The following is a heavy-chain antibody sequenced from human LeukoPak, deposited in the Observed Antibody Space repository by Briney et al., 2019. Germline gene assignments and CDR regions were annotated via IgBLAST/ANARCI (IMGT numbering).Heavy chain of an antibody. CDR2: IIGSGSTT. CDR3: VRDRGGAYSGDNLFDP. V-gene: IGHV3-48*03. D-gene: IGHD2-21*01. J-gene: IGHJ5*02. CDR1: GFTFSSYE. Sequence: PGGSLRLSCAASGFTFSSYEMKWVGQAPGKGVEWLAYIIGSGSTTQYADSVRDRFTISRDNDKNAVYLQMNSLRADDTAIYYCVRDRGGAYSGDNLFDPWGQGTLVTVSS.